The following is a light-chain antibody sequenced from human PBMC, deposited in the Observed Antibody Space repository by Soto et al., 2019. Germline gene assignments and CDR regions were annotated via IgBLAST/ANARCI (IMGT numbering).Light chain of an antibody. CDR2: SAS. J-gene: IGKJ2*01. Sequence: DIQMTQSPSSLSASVGDRVTITCRASQTINKNLNWYQQKPGQAPNLLIYSASDFQSGVPSRFSGSGSGTAVTLTISGLQPEDFATYYRQQSFSTPYTFGQGTELDI. CDR3: QQSFSTPYT. CDR1: QTINKN. V-gene: IGKV1-39*01.